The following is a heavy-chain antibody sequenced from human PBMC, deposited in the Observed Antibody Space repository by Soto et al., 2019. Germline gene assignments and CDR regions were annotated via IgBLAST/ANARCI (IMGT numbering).Heavy chain of an antibody. D-gene: IGHD6-19*01. J-gene: IGHJ5*02. V-gene: IGHV1-24*01. Sequence: ASVKFSCKVSGYTLTELSMHWVRQAPGKGLEWMGGFDPEDGETIYAQKFQGRVTMTEDTSTDTAYMELSSLRSEDTAVYYCATDSSGSMSWFDPWGQGTLVTVSS. CDR2: FDPEDGET. CDR3: ATDSSGSMSWFDP. CDR1: GYTLTELS.